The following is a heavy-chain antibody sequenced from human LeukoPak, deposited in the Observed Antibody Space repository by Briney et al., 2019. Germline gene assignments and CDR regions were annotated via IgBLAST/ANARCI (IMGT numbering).Heavy chain of an antibody. V-gene: IGHV3-33*06. CDR3: AKDPDSSGYYLYYFDY. J-gene: IGHJ4*02. CDR2: IWFDGSNK. CDR1: GXTFSSYG. D-gene: IGHD3-22*01. Sequence: PGRSLRLSCAASGXTFSSYGMHWVRQAPGKGLESVALIWFDGSNKYYADSVTGRFTISRDNSKNTLYLQMNSLRAEDTAVYYCAKDPDSSGYYLYYFDYWGQGTLVTVSS.